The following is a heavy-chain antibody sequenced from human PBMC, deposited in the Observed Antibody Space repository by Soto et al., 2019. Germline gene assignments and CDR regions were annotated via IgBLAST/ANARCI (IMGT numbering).Heavy chain of an antibody. CDR1: GFTFSSFA. Sequence: EVQLLESGGDLVQPGGSLRLSCVASGFTFSSFAMTWVRQAPGKGLEWVSTLSGSGGDTYYADSVNGRFTISRDKSKNTLYLQMDRLRVEDTAVYYCASRTVTTGFDYWGQGTLVTVSS. V-gene: IGHV3-23*01. J-gene: IGHJ4*02. D-gene: IGHD4-17*01. CDR2: LSGSGGDT. CDR3: ASRTVTTGFDY.